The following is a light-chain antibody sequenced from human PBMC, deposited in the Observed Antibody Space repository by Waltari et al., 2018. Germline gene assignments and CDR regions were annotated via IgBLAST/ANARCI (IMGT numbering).Light chain of an antibody. CDR1: QSVNNK. J-gene: IGKJ1*01. Sequence: EVVLTQSPATLSVSPGERATLSCRASQSVNNKLAWYQQKPGQAPRLLFSDATTRAAGIPARFRGSGSGTDFTLTISSLQSEDVAIYFCQQYNDWPPGTFGPGTKVDFK. V-gene: IGKV3-15*01. CDR3: QQYNDWPPGT. CDR2: DAT.